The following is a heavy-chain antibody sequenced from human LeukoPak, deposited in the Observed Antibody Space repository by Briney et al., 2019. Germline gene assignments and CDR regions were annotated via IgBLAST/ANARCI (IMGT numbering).Heavy chain of an antibody. CDR3: AKVASLCTSTSCVRGGFDY. Sequence: PGGSLRLSWTASGFTFSNHAMSWVRQAPGKGLEWVSALNGKSGSTYYADSVKGRFTFSRDNSKNTLYLQMNSLRAEDTAKYYCAKVASLCTSTSCVRGGFDYWGQGTLVTVSS. D-gene: IGHD2-2*01. CDR2: LNGKSGST. J-gene: IGHJ4*02. CDR1: GFTFSNHA. V-gene: IGHV3-23*01.